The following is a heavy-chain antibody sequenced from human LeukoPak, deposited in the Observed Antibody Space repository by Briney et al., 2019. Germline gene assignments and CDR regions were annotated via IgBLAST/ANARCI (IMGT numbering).Heavy chain of an antibody. Sequence: DSMKGRFTISRDNAKNSLYLQMNSLGAEDTAVYYCARPYDTRGYFPDYWGRGTPVTVSS. CDR3: ARPYDTRGYFPDY. J-gene: IGHJ4*02. D-gene: IGHD3-22*01. V-gene: IGHV3-7*01.